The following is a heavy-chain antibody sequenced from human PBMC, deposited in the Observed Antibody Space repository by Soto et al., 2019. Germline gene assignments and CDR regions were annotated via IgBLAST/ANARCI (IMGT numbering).Heavy chain of an antibody. CDR3: ARLGFDKVDPEIGYCSSTSCYMLDP. Sequence: SETLSLTCTVSGGSISSYYWSWLRQPPGKGLEWIGYIYYSGSTNYNPSLKSRVTISVDTSKNQFSLKLSSVTAADTAVYYCARLGFDKVDPEIGYCSSTSCYMLDPWGQGTLVTVS. V-gene: IGHV4-59*08. D-gene: IGHD2-2*02. CDR2: IYYSGST. J-gene: IGHJ5*02. CDR1: GGSISSYY.